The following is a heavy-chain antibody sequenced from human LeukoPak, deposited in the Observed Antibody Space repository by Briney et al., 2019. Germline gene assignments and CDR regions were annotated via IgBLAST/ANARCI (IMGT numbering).Heavy chain of an antibody. CDR1: GGSISSSNW. J-gene: IGHJ5*02. Sequence: SGTLSLICAVSGGSISSSNWWSWVRQPPGKGLEWIGEIYHSGSTNYNPSLKSRVTISVDKSKNQFSLKLSSVTAADTAVYYCARGLMLLRPKYHRFDPWGQGTLVTVSS. V-gene: IGHV4-4*02. D-gene: IGHD3-16*01. CDR3: ARGLMLLRPKYHRFDP. CDR2: IYHSGST.